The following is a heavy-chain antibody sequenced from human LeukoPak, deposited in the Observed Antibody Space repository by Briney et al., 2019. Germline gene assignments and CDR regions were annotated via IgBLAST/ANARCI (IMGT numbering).Heavy chain of an antibody. CDR1: GFTFSSYA. D-gene: IGHD6-13*01. J-gene: IGHJ4*02. V-gene: IGHV3-30*14. Sequence: PGRSLRLSCAASGFTFSSYAMHWVRQAPGKGLEWVAVISYDGSNKYYADSVKGRFTISRDNSKNTLYLQMGSLRAEDMAVYYCARGGIAAAGTNFDYWGQGTLVTVSS. CDR2: ISYDGSNK. CDR3: ARGGIAAAGTNFDY.